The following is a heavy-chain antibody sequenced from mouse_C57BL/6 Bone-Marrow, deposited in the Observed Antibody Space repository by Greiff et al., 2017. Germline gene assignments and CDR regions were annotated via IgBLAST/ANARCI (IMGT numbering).Heavy chain of an antibody. CDR2: INPYNGGT. V-gene: IGHV1-19*01. D-gene: IGHD2-4*01. Sequence: EVQLQQSGPVLVKPGASVKMSCKASGYTFTDYYMNWVKQSHGKSLEWIGVINPYNGGTSYNQKFKGKATLTVDKSSSTAYMELNSLTSEDSAVYYCSRDRYYDYVYFDYWGQGTTLTVSS. CDR1: GYTFTDYY. J-gene: IGHJ2*01. CDR3: SRDRYYDYVYFDY.